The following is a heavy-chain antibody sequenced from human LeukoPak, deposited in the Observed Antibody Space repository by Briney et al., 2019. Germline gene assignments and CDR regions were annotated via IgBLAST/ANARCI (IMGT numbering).Heavy chain of an antibody. CDR2: ISGSGGST. J-gene: IGHJ6*02. Sequence: GGSLRLSCAASGFTFSSYAMSWVRQAPGKGLEWVSAISGSGGSTYYADSVKGRFTISRDNSKNTLYLQMNSLRAEDTAVYYCAKGKVVPAAYYYYYGMDVWGQGTTVTVSS. CDR1: GFTFSSYA. V-gene: IGHV3-23*01. D-gene: IGHD2-2*01. CDR3: AKGKVVPAAYYYYYGMDV.